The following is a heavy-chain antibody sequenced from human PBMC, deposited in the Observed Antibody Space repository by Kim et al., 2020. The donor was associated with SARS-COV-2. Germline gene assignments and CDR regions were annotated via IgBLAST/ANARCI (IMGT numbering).Heavy chain of an antibody. D-gene: IGHD2-2*01. V-gene: IGHV3-15*07. Sequence: GGSLRLSCEVSGIPFSNAWFNWVRQVPGKGLEWVGRIKSKSDGGTADLAAPVKGRFAISRDDSTNTLYLLMNSLRTDDSAVYYCTTVSMRWGQGTLVTVS. CDR3: TTVSMR. J-gene: IGHJ4*01. CDR2: IKSKSDGGTA. CDR1: GIPFSNAW.